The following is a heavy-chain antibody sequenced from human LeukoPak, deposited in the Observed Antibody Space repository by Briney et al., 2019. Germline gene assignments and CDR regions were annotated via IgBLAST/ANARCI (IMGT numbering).Heavy chain of an antibody. Sequence: GGSLRLSCAASGFTFSSYAMSWVRQAPGKGLEWVSAISGSGGSTYYADSVKGRFTISRDNSKNTLYLQMNSLRAEDTAVYYCAKGGDLTTRPYYFDYWGQGTLITVSS. V-gene: IGHV3-23*01. J-gene: IGHJ4*02. CDR2: ISGSGGST. D-gene: IGHD4-17*01. CDR3: AKGGDLTTRPYYFDY. CDR1: GFTFSSYA.